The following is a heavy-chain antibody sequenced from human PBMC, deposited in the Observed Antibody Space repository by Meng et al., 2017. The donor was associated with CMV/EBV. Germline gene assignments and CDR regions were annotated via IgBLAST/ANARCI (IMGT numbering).Heavy chain of an antibody. CDR1: GYTFTGYY. CDR3: ARTPSYSGSQRPFDY. V-gene: IGHV1-2*02. CDR2: INPNSGGT. Sequence: QVQRVQSGAEVKKPGASVKVSCKASGYTFTGYYMHWVRQAPGQGLEWMGWINPNSGGTNYAQKFQGRVTMTRDTSISTAYMELSRLRSDDTAVYYCARTPSYSGSQRPFDYWGQGTLVTVSS. D-gene: IGHD1-26*01. J-gene: IGHJ4*02.